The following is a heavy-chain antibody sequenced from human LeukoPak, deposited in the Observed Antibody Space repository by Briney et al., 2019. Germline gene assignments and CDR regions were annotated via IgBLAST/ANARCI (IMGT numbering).Heavy chain of an antibody. D-gene: IGHD3-22*01. CDR3: ARASQPLIVVVISPDY. CDR1: GFTFSSYA. J-gene: IGHJ4*02. Sequence: GRSLRLSCAASGFTFSSYAMHWVRQAPGKGLEWVAVISYDGSNKYYADSVKGRFTISRDNSKNTLYLQMNSLRAEDTAVYYCARASQPLIVVVISPDYWGQGTLVTVSS. CDR2: ISYDGSNK. V-gene: IGHV3-30*04.